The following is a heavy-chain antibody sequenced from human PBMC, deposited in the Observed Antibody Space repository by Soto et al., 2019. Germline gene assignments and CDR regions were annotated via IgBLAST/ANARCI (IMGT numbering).Heavy chain of an antibody. CDR3: ARALNHYGSGSYPGY. D-gene: IGHD3-10*01. CDR2: IWYDGSNK. V-gene: IGHV3-33*01. Sequence: GGSLRLSCAASGFTFSSYGMHWVRQAPGKGLEWVAVIWYDGSNKYYADSVKGRFTISRDNSKNTLYLQMNSLRAEDTAVYYCARALNHYGSGSYPGYWGQGTLVTVSS. CDR1: GFTFSSYG. J-gene: IGHJ4*02.